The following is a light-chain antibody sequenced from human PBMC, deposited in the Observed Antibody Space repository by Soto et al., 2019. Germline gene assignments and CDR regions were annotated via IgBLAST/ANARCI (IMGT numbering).Light chain of an antibody. J-gene: IGKJ1*01. V-gene: IGKV3-11*01. CDR3: QQRSNA. CDR1: QSVSSY. CDR2: DAS. Sequence: EIVLTQSPATLSLSPGERATLSCRASQSVSSYLAWYQQKPGQAPRLLIYDASNRATGIPARFSGSGSGTDFTLTIRSLEPEDFAVYYCQQRSNAFGQGTKVEIK.